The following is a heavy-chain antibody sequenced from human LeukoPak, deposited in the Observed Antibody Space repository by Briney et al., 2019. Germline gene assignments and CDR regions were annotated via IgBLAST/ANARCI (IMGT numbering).Heavy chain of an antibody. V-gene: IGHV3-23*01. CDR3: AKDLRVVTAIYNLNYYYYYMDV. CDR2: ISGSGGST. D-gene: IGHD2-21*02. Sequence: GGSLRLSCAASGFTFSSYAMSWVRQAPGKGLEWVSAISGSGGSTYYADSVKGRFTISRDNSKNTLYLQMNSLRAEDTAVYYCAKDLRVVTAIYNLNYYYYYMDVWGKGTTVTVSS. J-gene: IGHJ6*03. CDR1: GFTFSSYA.